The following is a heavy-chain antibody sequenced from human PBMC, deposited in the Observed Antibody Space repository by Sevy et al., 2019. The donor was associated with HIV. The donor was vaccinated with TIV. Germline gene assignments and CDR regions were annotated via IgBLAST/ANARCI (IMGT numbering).Heavy chain of an antibody. CDR3: AKDLAGPGRRYFDY. J-gene: IGHJ4*02. V-gene: IGHV3-30*02. CDR2: IRYDGSDK. Sequence: GGSLRLSYTASGFTFSNFGMRWVRQVPGKGLEWVTFIRYDGSDKYYAASVKGRFTISRDDSKNTLYLQMDSLRAEDMAMYYCAKDLAGPGRRYFDYWGQGTLVTVSS. CDR1: GFTFSNFG. D-gene: IGHD6-13*01.